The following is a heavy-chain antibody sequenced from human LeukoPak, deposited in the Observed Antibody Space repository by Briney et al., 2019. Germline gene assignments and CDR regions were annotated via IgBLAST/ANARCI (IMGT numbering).Heavy chain of an antibody. D-gene: IGHD2-15*01. CDR2: ISGSSNDI. Sequence: AGGSLRLSCAASGFPFSIYTMSWVRQAPGKGLEWVSSISGSSNDIYYADSVKGRFTISRDNAKNSLYLQMNSLRAEDTAVYYCATDYYCSGGSCYPPDWGQGTLVTVSS. V-gene: IGHV3-21*01. CDR3: ATDYYCSGGSCYPPD. J-gene: IGHJ4*02. CDR1: GFPFSIYT.